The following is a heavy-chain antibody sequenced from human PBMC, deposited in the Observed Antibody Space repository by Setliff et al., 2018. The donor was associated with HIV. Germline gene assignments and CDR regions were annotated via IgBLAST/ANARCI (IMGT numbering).Heavy chain of an antibody. CDR1: GGSFSIYY. Sequence: NPSETLSLTCAVSGGSFSIYYWSWIRQPPGKGLEWIGEIYHTGSTNYNPSLKSRVTISVDKSNNHFSLKLSSVTAADTAVYYCARGFRSGRIFGIDYWGQGTLVTVSS. V-gene: IGHV4-34*01. CDR2: IYHTGST. J-gene: IGHJ4*02. CDR3: ARGFRSGRIFGIDY. D-gene: IGHD3-3*01.